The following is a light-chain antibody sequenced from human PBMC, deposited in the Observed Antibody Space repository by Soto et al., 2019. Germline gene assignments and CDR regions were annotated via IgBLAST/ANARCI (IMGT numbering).Light chain of an antibody. J-gene: IGLJ2*01. CDR1: SSNIGAGYD. Sequence: QLVLTQPPSVSGAPGQRVTISCTGSSSNIGAGYDVHWYQQLPGTAPKLLIYGNSNRPSGVPDRFSGSKSGTSASLAITGLQAEDEADYSCQSYDSSLSAYVVFGGGTKLTVL. CDR3: QSYDSSLSAYVV. CDR2: GNS. V-gene: IGLV1-40*01.